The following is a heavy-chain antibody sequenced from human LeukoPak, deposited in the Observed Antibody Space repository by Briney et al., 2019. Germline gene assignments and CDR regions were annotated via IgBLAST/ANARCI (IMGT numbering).Heavy chain of an antibody. D-gene: IGHD6-6*01. CDR1: GFTFSTYA. J-gene: IGHJ4*01. V-gene: IGHV3-23*01. Sequence: GGSLRLSCAASGFTFSTYAMTWVRQAPGKGLEWVSGINSNGDEIYYADSVRGRFTISRDNSNNALYLQMDSLRAEDTAVYYCANWIGSSSRDYWGHGTLVTVSS. CDR3: ANWIGSSSRDY. CDR2: INSNGDEI.